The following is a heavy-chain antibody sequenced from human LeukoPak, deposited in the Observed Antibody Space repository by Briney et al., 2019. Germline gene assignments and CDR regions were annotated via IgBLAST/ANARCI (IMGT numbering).Heavy chain of an antibody. CDR3: ASQQLRYFDWLAPGK. J-gene: IGHJ4*02. V-gene: IGHV4-39*01. D-gene: IGHD3-9*01. CDR2: IYYSGST. Sequence: SETLSLTCTVSVGSISSSSYYWGWIRQPPGKGLEWIGSIYYSGSTYYNPSLKSRVTISVDTSKSQFSLKLSSVTAADTAVYYCASQQLRYFDWLAPGKWGQGTLVTVSS. CDR1: VGSISSSSYY.